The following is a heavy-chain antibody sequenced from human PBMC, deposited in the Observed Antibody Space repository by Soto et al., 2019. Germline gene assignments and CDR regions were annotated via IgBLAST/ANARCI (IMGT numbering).Heavy chain of an antibody. Sequence: GGSLRLSCAASGFTFSSFHMNWVRQAPGRGLEWVAYITSSSDTIYYSDSVKGRFTISRDNGKKSLFLQMNSLRAEDTAIYYCAKDDCSICNGPAYNFDMDVWGQGTTVTVSS. V-gene: IGHV3-48*01. J-gene: IGHJ6*02. CDR2: ITSSSDTI. CDR3: AKDDCSICNGPAYNFDMDV. D-gene: IGHD2-15*01. CDR1: GFTFSSFH.